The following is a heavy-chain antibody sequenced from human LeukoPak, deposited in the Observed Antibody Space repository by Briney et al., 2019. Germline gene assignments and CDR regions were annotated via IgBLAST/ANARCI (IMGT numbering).Heavy chain of an antibody. Sequence: PSETLSLTCTASGGSISSYYWSWIRQPPGKGLEWIGYIYYSGSTNYNPSLKSRVTISVDTSKNQFSLKLSSVTAADTAVYYCAREPDYYYDSSGSQGVLWGQGTLVTVSS. CDR1: GGSISSYY. D-gene: IGHD3-22*01. V-gene: IGHV4-59*01. CDR2: IYYSGST. J-gene: IGHJ4*02. CDR3: AREPDYYYDSSGSQGVL.